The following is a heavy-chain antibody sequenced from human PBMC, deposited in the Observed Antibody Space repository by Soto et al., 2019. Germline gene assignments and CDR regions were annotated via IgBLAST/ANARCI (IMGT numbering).Heavy chain of an antibody. V-gene: IGHV1-69*01. CDR1: GGTFSSYA. CDR2: IIPIFGTA. Sequence: QVQLVQSGAEVKKPGSSVKVSCKASGGTFSSYAISWVRQAPGQGLEWMGGIIPIFGTANYAQKFQGRVTITADESTSTAYMGLGGLRSEDTAVYYCAGGGGGFGESHPHVWGQGTTVTVSS. D-gene: IGHD3-10*01. J-gene: IGHJ6*02. CDR3: AGGGGGFGESHPHV.